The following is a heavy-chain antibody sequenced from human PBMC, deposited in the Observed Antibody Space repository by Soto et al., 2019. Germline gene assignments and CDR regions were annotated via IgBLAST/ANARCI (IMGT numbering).Heavy chain of an antibody. CDR3: ARGPGAYYDFWSGYFFDY. CDR1: GYTFTSYG. D-gene: IGHD3-3*01. Sequence: GASVKVSCKASGYTFTSYGISWVRQAPGQGLEWMGWISAYNGSTNYAQKLQGRVTMTTDTSTSTAYMELRSLRSDDTAVYYCARGPGAYYDFWSGYFFDYWGQGTLVTVSS. CDR2: ISAYNGST. J-gene: IGHJ4*02. V-gene: IGHV1-18*01.